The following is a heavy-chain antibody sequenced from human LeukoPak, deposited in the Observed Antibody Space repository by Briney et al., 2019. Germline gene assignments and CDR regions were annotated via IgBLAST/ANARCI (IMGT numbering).Heavy chain of an antibody. CDR2: IKQDGSKK. CDR3: TRVGYIDEGIDY. CDR1: GFPFSSYW. Sequence: GGSLRLPCVASGFPFSSYWMTWVRQAPGKGLEWVANIKQDGSKKSYVDSVKGRFTISRDNAKNSLYLQMNSLRAEDTAIYYCTRVGYIDEGIDYWGQGTLSPSPQ. V-gene: IGHV3-7*04. D-gene: IGHD5-24*01. J-gene: IGHJ4*02.